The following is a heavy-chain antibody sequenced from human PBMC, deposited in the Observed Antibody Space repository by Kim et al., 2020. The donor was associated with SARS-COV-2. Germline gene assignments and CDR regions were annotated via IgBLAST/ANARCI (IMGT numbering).Heavy chain of an antibody. CDR3: ARGNVWFGELGGDAFDI. Sequence: LKSRVTISVYTSKNQCSLKLSSVTAADTAVYYCARGNVWFGELGGDAFDIWGQGTMVTVSS. D-gene: IGHD3-10*01. J-gene: IGHJ3*02. V-gene: IGHV4-31*02.